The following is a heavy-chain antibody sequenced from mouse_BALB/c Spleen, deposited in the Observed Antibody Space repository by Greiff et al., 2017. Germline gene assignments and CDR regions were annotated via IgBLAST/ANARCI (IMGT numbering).Heavy chain of an antibody. V-gene: IGHV2-9*02. J-gene: IGHJ3*01. CDR1: GFSLTSYG. CDR2: IWAGGST. D-gene: IGHD2-10*02. CDR3: ARAKYGNSAWFAY. Sequence: VQLQQSGPGLVAPSQSLSITCTVSGFSLTSYGVHWVRQPPGKGLEWLGVIWAGGSTNYNSALMSRLSISKDNSKSQVFLKMNSLQTDDTAMYYCARAKYGNSAWFAYWGQGTLVTVSA.